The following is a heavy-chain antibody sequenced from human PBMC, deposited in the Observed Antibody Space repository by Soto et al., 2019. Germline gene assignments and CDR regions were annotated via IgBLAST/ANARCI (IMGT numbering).Heavy chain of an antibody. CDR2: ISVSGETT. Sequence: EVQLLESGRGLVRPGGSLRLSCAASGFSFTNYAMSRVRQAPGKGLEWLSAISVSGETTYYADSVRGRFTISRDNSRATVFLQMSNLRAEDTALYYCAKEQWLIQGHFDYWGQGILVTVSS. CDR1: GFSFTNYA. V-gene: IGHV3-23*01. CDR3: AKEQWLIQGHFDY. J-gene: IGHJ4*02. D-gene: IGHD5-18*01.